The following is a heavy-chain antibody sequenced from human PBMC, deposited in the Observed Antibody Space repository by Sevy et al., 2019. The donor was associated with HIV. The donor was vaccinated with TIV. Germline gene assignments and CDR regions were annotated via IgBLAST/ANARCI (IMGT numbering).Heavy chain of an antibody. J-gene: IGHJ4*02. CDR1: GFSLSSYS. V-gene: IGHV3-48*01. CDR3: ARLRIMIRGLDC. D-gene: IGHD3-10*01. CDR2: LTSSSSTK. Sequence: GGCLRLSCAASGFSLSSYSMNWVRQAPGKGLEWVSHLTSSSSTKYYSDSVKGRFTISRDDAKNSLYLQMNSLRPEDTAVYYCARLRIMIRGLDCWGQGTLVTVSS.